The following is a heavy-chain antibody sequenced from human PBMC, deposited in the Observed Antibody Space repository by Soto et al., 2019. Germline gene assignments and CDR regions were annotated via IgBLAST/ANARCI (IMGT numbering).Heavy chain of an antibody. CDR1: GGSFSGYY. J-gene: IGHJ4*02. D-gene: IGHD6-13*01. CDR3: ARGRSVRGPMAAAGLYYFDY. V-gene: IGHV4-34*01. Sequence: SETLSLTCAVYGGSFSGYYWSWIRQPPGKGLEWIGEINHSGSTNYNPSLKSRVTISVDTSKNQFSLKLSSVTAADTAVYYCARGRSVRGPMAAAGLYYFDYWGQGTLVTVSS. CDR2: INHSGST.